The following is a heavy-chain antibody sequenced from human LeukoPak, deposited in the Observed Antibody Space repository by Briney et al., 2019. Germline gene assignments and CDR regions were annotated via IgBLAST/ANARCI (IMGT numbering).Heavy chain of an antibody. CDR1: VFSFSSSA. J-gene: IGHJ5*01. V-gene: IGHV3-23*01. CDR3: AKSATYSNRWYDS. D-gene: IGHD5-18*01. CDR2: ISSGGTYT. Sequence: GGSLRLSCAASVFSFSSSAMSWVRQAPGQGLEWVSGISSGGTYTYYADSLKGRFTISRDDSKNTLYLQLNSLKAEDTAVYYCAKSATYSNRWYDSWGQGTLVTVSS.